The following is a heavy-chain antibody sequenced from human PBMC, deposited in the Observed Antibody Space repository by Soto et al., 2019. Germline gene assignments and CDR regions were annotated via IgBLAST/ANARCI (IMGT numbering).Heavy chain of an antibody. CDR1: GFTFSSYA. CDR2: ISGSGGST. V-gene: IGHV3-23*01. J-gene: IGHJ4*02. D-gene: IGHD6-19*01. Sequence: GGSLRLSCAVSGFTFSSYAMSWVRQAPGKGLEWVSGISGSGGSTYSADSVKGRFPISRDNSKNTLYLQMNSLRVEDTAVYYCAKDRKSGSGWYWDYWGQGTLVTVSS. CDR3: AKDRKSGSGWYWDY.